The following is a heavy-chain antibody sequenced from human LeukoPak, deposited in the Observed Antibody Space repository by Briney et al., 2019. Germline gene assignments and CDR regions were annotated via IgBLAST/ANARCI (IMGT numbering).Heavy chain of an antibody. J-gene: IGHJ4*02. V-gene: IGHV3-30*02. CDR3: AREGIAVAGFFDY. CDR2: IRYDGSNK. D-gene: IGHD6-19*01. CDR1: GFTFSSYG. Sequence: GGSLRLSCAASGFTFSSYGMHWVRQAPGKGLEWVAFIRYDGSNKYYADSVKGRFTISRDNSKNTLYLQMNSLRAEDTAVYYCAREGIAVAGFFDYRGQGTLVTVSS.